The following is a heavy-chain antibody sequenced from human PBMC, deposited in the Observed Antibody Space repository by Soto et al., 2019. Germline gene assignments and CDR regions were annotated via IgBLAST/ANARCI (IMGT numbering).Heavy chain of an antibody. Sequence: SETLSLTCTVSGCSISSYYWSWIRQHPGKALEWIGHVFHSGRTYYNPSLSGRVSILVDTSMNQFSLNLNSVTAADTAVYYCARWVEVSLDYFDSWGQGTPVTVSS. D-gene: IGHD2-15*01. CDR2: VFHSGRT. J-gene: IGHJ4*02. CDR3: ARWVEVSLDYFDS. V-gene: IGHV4-59*12. CDR1: GCSISSYY.